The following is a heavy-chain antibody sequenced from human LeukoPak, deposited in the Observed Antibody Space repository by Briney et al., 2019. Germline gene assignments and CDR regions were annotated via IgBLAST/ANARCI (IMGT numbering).Heavy chain of an antibody. D-gene: IGHD3-22*01. CDR1: GGTFSSYA. V-gene: IGHV1-69*04. J-gene: IGHJ6*02. CDR2: TIPIFGIA. Sequence: SVKVSCKASGGTFSSYAISWVRQVPGQGLEWMGRTIPIFGIANYAQKFQGRVTITADKSTSTAYMELSSLRSEDTAVYYCARDPAYYDSSGYSYYYYGIDVWGQGTTVTVSS. CDR3: ARDPAYYDSSGYSYYYYGIDV.